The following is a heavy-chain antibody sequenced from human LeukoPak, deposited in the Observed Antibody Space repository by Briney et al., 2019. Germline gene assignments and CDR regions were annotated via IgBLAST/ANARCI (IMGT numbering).Heavy chain of an antibody. D-gene: IGHD6-13*01. CDR3: AKITTPGTTRSFDY. Sequence: PGGSLRLSCAASGFTFSSYGMSWVRQAPGKGLEWVSAISSGGRSTYYADSVKGRFTISRDSSTLYLQMNSLRAEDTAVYYCAKITTPGTTRSFDYWGQGTLVTVSS. CDR1: GFTFSSYG. J-gene: IGHJ4*02. CDR2: ISSGGRST. V-gene: IGHV3-23*01.